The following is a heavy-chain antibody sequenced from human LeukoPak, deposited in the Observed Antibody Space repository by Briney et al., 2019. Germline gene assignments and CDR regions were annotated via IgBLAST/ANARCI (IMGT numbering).Heavy chain of an antibody. CDR1: GFTFSSYA. D-gene: IGHD6-19*01. CDR2: ISGSGGST. V-gene: IGHV3-23*01. CDR3: AKDGYSSGWSSNWFDP. J-gene: IGHJ5*02. Sequence: HPGGSLRLSCAASGFTFSSYAMSWLRQAPGKGLEWVSAISGSGGSTYYADSVKGRFTISRDNSKNTLYLQMNSLRAEDTAVYNCAKDGYSSGWSSNWFDPWGQGTLVTVSS.